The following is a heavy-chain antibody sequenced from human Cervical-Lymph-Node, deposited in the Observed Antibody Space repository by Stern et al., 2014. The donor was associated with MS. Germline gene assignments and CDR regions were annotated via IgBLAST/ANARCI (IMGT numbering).Heavy chain of an antibody. CDR2: IYPGDSEP. D-gene: IGHD1-1*01. J-gene: IGHJ4*02. V-gene: IGHV5-51*03. CDR1: GYRFTNNW. CDR3: ARRGHGYMGIDY. Sequence: VQLVQSGAEVRQPGESLRISCEVSGYRFTNNWIGWVRQVPGKGLEWMGIIYPGDSEPRYSPSFQGQVTILVDKSNSITYLQWSSMKASDTAIYYCARRGHGYMGIDYWGQGTLVTVSS.